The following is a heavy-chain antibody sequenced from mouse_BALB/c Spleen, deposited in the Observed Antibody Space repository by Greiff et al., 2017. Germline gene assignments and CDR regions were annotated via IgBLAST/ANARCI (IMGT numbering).Heavy chain of an antibody. J-gene: IGHJ4*01. D-gene: IGHD2-2*01. V-gene: IGHV1-14*01. CDR3: ARVTTGYAMDY. CDR1: GYTFTSYV. CDR2: INPYNDGT. Sequence: EVQLVESGPELVKPGASVKMSCKASGYTFTSYVMHWVKQKPGQGLEWIGYINPYNDGTKYNEKFKGKATLTSDKSSSTAYMELSSLTSEDSAVYYCARVTTGYAMDYWGQGTSVTVSS.